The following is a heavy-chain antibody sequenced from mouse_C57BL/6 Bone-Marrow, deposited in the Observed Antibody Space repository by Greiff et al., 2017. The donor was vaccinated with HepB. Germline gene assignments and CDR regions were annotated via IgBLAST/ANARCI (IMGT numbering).Heavy chain of an antibody. CDR3: AHKSAMDY. V-gene: IGHV3-6*01. CDR2: ISYDGSN. Sequence: DVKLQESGPGLVKPSQSLSLTCSVTGYSITSGYYWNWIRQFPGNKLEWMGYISYDGSNNYNPSLKNRISITRDTSKNQFFLKLNSVTTEDTATYYCAHKSAMDYWGQGTSVTVSS. J-gene: IGHJ4*01. CDR1: GYSITSGYY.